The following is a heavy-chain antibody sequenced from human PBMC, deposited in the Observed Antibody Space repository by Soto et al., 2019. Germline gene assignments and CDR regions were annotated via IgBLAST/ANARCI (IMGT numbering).Heavy chain of an antibody. V-gene: IGHV3-48*02. CDR1: GFTFSSYS. D-gene: IGHD3-10*01. CDR2: ISSSSSTI. J-gene: IGHJ5*02. CDR3: ARDSISWFGEPNWFDP. Sequence: EVQLVESGGGLVQPGGSLRLSCAASGFTFSSYSMNWVRQAPGKGLEWVSYISSSSSTIYYVDSVKGRFTISRDNAKNSLYLQMNSLRDEDTAVYYCARDSISWFGEPNWFDPWGQGTLVTVSS.